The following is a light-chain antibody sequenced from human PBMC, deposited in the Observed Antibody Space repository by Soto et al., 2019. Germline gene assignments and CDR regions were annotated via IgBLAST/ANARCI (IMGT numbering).Light chain of an antibody. V-gene: IGLV2-14*01. Sequence: QSALTQPASVSGSPGQSITISCTGTSSDVGGYNYVSWYQQHPGKAPKLMIYEVSNRPSGVSNRFSGSKSGNTASLTISGLQAEDEADCYCSSYTSSSPLVFGGATKLTVL. CDR2: EVS. CDR1: SSDVGGYNY. CDR3: SSYTSSSPLV. J-gene: IGLJ2*01.